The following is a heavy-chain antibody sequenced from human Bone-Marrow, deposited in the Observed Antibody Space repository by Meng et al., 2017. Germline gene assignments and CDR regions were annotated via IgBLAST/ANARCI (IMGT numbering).Heavy chain of an antibody. J-gene: IGHJ4*02. V-gene: IGHV1-18*01. CDR1: SYSFTSYN. CDR2: ISPYNGDT. D-gene: IGHD6-19*01. CDR3: SRDRGSGWYAY. Sequence: ASVKVSCKASSYSFTSYNINWVRQAPGQGLEWMGWISPYNGDTKYAEKFQGRVTMTTDTSTTTVYMELSSLRSDETAVYYCSRDRGSGWYAYWGQGTLVTVSS.